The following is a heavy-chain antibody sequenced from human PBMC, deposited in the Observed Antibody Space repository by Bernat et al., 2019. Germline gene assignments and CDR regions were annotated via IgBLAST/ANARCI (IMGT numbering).Heavy chain of an antibody. D-gene: IGHD6-6*01. J-gene: IGHJ4*02. V-gene: IGHV4-39*01. CDR1: GGSISSSSYY. CDR3: ARQSRRIAAIDY. Sequence: QLQLQESGPGLVKPSETLSLTCTVSGGSISSSSYYWGWIRQPPGKGLEWIGSIYYSGRTYYNPSLKSRVTISVDTSKNQFSLKLSPVTAADTAVYYCARQSRRIAAIDYWGQGTLVTVSS. CDR2: IYYSGRT.